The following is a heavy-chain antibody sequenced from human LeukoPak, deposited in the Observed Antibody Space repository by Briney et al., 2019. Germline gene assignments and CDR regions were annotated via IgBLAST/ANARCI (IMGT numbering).Heavy chain of an antibody. CDR3: ASNLRYNYDSSGYDFDY. D-gene: IGHD3-22*01. CDR2: ISSSSYI. J-gene: IGHJ4*02. CDR1: GFTFSSYS. V-gene: IGHV3-21*01. Sequence: GGSLRLSCAASGFTFSSYSMNWVRQAPGKGLEWVSSISSSSYIYYADSVRGRFTISRDNAKNSLYLRMHSLRAEDTAVYYCASNLRYNYDSSGYDFDYWGQGTLVTVSS.